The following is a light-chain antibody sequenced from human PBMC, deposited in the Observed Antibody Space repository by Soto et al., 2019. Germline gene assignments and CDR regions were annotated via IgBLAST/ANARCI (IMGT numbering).Light chain of an antibody. CDR3: CSYAGSRTYV. CDR2: EGT. Sequence: QSALTQPASVSGPLGQSIVISCTGSSSDIGRYDLVSWYQQYPGKAPKVVIFEGTKRPSGVSNRFSGSKSGNTASLTISGLQTEDEADYYCCSYAGSRTYVFGAGTQLTVL. CDR1: SSDIGRYDL. V-gene: IGLV2-23*01. J-gene: IGLJ1*01.